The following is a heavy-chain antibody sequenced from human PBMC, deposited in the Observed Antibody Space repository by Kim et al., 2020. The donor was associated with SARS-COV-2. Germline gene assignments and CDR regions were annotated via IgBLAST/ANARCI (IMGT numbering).Heavy chain of an antibody. D-gene: IGHD6-19*01. Sequence: GESLRLSCAASGFTFSSYGMHWVRQAPGKGLEWVAVISYDGSNKYYADSVKGRFTISRDNSKNTLYLQMNSLRGEDTAVYYCAKEEGSGYSSGWTYYYYGMDVWGQGTTVTVSS. CDR1: GFTFSSYG. J-gene: IGHJ6*02. V-gene: IGHV3-30*18. CDR2: ISYDGSNK. CDR3: AKEEGSGYSSGWTYYYYGMDV.